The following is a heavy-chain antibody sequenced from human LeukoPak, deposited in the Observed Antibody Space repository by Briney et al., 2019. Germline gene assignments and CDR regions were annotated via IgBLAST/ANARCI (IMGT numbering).Heavy chain of an antibody. CDR2: IYASGST. J-gene: IGHJ6*03. V-gene: IGHV4-61*02. CDR3: ARFAGYQYYMDV. CDR1: GDSIRNLNYY. Sequence: SETLSLTCTVSGDSIRNLNYYWSWIRQSAGKGLEWIGRIYASGSTNYNPSLKSRVTISVDTSKNQFPLKLSSVTAADTAVYYCARFAGYQYYMDVWGKGTTVTVSS.